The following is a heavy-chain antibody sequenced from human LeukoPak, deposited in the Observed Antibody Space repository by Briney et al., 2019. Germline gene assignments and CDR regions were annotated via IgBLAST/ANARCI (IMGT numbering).Heavy chain of an antibody. CDR2: IIPIFGTA. J-gene: IGHJ4*02. V-gene: IGHV1-69*13. Sequence: ASVKVSCKASRGTFSSYAISWVRQAPGQGLEWMGGIIPIFGTANYAQKFQGRVTITADESTSTAYMELSSLRSEDTAVYYCTNAPYDSSGYTFDYWGQGTLVTVSS. CDR1: RGTFSSYA. D-gene: IGHD3-22*01. CDR3: TNAPYDSSGYTFDY.